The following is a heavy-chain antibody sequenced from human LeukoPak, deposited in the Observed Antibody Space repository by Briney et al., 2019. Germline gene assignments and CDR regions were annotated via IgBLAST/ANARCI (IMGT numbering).Heavy chain of an antibody. J-gene: IGHJ4*02. CDR2: ISGSGGST. V-gene: IGHV3-23*01. Sequence: PGGSLRLSCAASGFTFSSYAMTWVRQAPGKGLEWVSVISGSGGSTYYADSVKGRFTISRDNSKTTLYLQMNSLRAEDTAVYYCAKGQNYYDTSGYQTVDHWGQGTLVTVSS. CDR1: GFTFSSYA. D-gene: IGHD3-22*01. CDR3: AKGQNYYDTSGYQTVDH.